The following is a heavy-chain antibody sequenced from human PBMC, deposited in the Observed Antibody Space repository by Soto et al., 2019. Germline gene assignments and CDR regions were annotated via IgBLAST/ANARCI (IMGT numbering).Heavy chain of an antibody. CDR2: ISAYNGNT. D-gene: IGHD6-6*01. J-gene: IGHJ4*02. CDR3: ARDPEGAAHRDY. V-gene: IGHV1-18*04. CDR1: GHTFTSYG. Sequence: ASVKVSCKASGHTFTSYGISWVRQAPGQGLEWMGWISAYNGNTNYAQKLQGRVTMTTDTSTSTAYMELRSLRSDDTAVYYCARDPEGAAHRDYWGQGPLVTVSS.